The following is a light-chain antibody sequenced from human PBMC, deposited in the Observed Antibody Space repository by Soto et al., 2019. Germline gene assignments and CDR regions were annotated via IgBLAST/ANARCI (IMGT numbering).Light chain of an antibody. CDR3: QEYGSSRT. Sequence: EIVSTHSPATLSLSPGERATLSCRTSQSLSGNYLAWYQQRPGQAPRLLIYAASSRATGIPDRFSGSGSGTDFTLTISRLEPEDFAVYYCQEYGSSRTFGQGTKVDIK. J-gene: IGKJ1*01. CDR2: AAS. CDR1: QSLSGNY. V-gene: IGKV3-20*01.